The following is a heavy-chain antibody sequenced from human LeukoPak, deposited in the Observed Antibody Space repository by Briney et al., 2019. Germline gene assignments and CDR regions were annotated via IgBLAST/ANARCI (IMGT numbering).Heavy chain of an antibody. D-gene: IGHD2-15*01. V-gene: IGHV4-59*08. CDR3: ARRYCSGGSCYPRHFDF. CDR1: GGSISSYY. J-gene: IGHJ4*02. CDR2: IYYSGIN. Sequence: SVTQSLTCSVSGGSISSYYWSWIRQPPGKGLEWIGYIYYSGINNYNPSLKSRVTMSVDTSKNQFSLSLNSATAADTAVYYCARRYCSGGSCYPRHFDFWGQGTLVTVSS.